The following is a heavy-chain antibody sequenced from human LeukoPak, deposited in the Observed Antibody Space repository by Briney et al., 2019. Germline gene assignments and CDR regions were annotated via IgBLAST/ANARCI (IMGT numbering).Heavy chain of an antibody. CDR2: IYLYGTT. D-gene: IGHD1-26*01. CDR1: AGSISSSKW. J-gene: IGHJ6*02. V-gene: IGHV4-4*02. Sequence: SETLSLTCSVSAGSISSSKWWSWVRQSPVTGLEWIGEIYLYGTTNYNPSLKNRVTMSVDRSKNQFSLKVSSVTVADTAVYYCARQQWEQQGRDYYFNGLDVWGPGTTVIVS. CDR3: ARQQWEQQGRDYYFNGLDV.